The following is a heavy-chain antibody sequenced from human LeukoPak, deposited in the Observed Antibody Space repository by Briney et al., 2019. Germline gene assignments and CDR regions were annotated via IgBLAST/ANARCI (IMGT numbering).Heavy chain of an antibody. CDR3: ARVGGYNYNYFDY. D-gene: IGHD5-12*01. Sequence: GGSLRLSCAASGFTVSSNYMSWVRRAPGKGLEWVSVIYSGGSTYYADSVKGRFTISRDNAKNSLYLQMNSLRAEDTAVYYCARVGGYNYNYFDYWGQGTLVTVSS. CDR2: IYSGGST. J-gene: IGHJ4*02. V-gene: IGHV3-66*01. CDR1: GFTVSSNY.